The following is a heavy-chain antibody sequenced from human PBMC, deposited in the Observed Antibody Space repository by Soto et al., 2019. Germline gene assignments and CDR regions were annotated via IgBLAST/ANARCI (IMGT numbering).Heavy chain of an antibody. D-gene: IGHD3-16*01. CDR3: ARRRVSYVSLRYGPYDMDV. CDR1: GYIFSNHW. CDR2: IYPGDSDT. V-gene: IGHV5-51*01. Sequence: GESLKISCKGSGYIFSNHWIGWVRQMPGKGLEWMGIIYPGDSDTRYSPAFQGQVTISADKSISTGYLQWSSLKASDTAMYYCARRRVSYVSLRYGPYDMDVWGQGTKVTVSS. J-gene: IGHJ6*02.